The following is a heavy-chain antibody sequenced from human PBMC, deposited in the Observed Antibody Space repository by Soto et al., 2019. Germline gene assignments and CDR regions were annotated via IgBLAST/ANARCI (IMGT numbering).Heavy chain of an antibody. J-gene: IGHJ4*02. CDR3: ARGYTSSPLFEDYFDY. D-gene: IGHD6-13*01. V-gene: IGHV3-7*04. CDR1: GFTFSRFW. Sequence: EVQLVESGGDLVQPGGSLRLSCAASGFTFSRFWMTWVHQAPGKGLEWVANINPDGSEKYSVDSVKGRFTIYRDNVKNSLYLQMNNLRAEDTAVYFCARGYTSSPLFEDYFDYWGQGALVTVSS. CDR2: INPDGSEK.